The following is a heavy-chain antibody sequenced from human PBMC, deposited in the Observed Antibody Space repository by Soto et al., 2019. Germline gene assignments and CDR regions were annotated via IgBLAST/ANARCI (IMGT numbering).Heavy chain of an antibody. J-gene: IGHJ4*02. CDR1: GFTFRNYS. D-gene: IGHD3-10*01. V-gene: IGHV3-21*06. CDR2: ISASSTYI. CDR3: ASVLLWFESEGSFFDY. Sequence: PGGSLRLSCAASGFTFRNYSMNWVRQAPGKGLEWVSSISASSTYISYADSVKGRFTISRDNAKNSLYLQMDSLRAEDTAVYYCASVLLWFESEGSFFDYWGQGALVTVSS.